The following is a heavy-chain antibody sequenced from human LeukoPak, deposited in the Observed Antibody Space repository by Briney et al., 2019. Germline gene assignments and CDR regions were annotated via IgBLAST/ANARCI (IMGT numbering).Heavy chain of an antibody. Sequence: ASVKVSCKASGYTFTGYYIHWVRQAPGQGLEWVGWISPNSGGPNYAQKFQGRVTMTRDTSITTAYMELTRLTSDDTAVYYCARGDIVGASWIDHWGQGVPVTVSS. CDR2: ISPNSGGP. V-gene: IGHV1-2*02. J-gene: IGHJ4*02. CDR1: GYTFTGYY. D-gene: IGHD1-26*01. CDR3: ARGDIVGASWIDH.